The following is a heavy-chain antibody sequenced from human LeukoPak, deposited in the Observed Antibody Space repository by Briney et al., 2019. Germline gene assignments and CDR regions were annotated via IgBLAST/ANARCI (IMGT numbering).Heavy chain of an antibody. Sequence: PSETLSLTCTVSGGSISSYYWSWIRQPPGKGLEWIGYIYYSGSTNYNPSLKSRVTISVDTSKNQFSLKLSSVTAADTAVYYCTRDLRYGRRYYYGMDVWGQGTTVTVSS. CDR2: IYYSGST. J-gene: IGHJ6*02. D-gene: IGHD2-15*01. CDR1: GGSISSYY. V-gene: IGHV4-59*01. CDR3: TRDLRYGRRYYYGMDV.